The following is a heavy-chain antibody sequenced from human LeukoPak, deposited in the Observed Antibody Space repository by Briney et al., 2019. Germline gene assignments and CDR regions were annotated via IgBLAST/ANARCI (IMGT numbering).Heavy chain of an antibody. CDR3: ARDEVVGAKGDYFDY. D-gene: IGHD2-15*01. V-gene: IGHV4-39*02. CDR1: GGSISSSTYY. Sequence: TSEALSLTCTVSGGSISSSTYYWGWIRQPPGKGLEWIGSIYYSGSTYYNPSLASRVTISVDTSKNQFSLKLSSVTAADTAVYYCARDEVVGAKGDYFDYWGQGTLVTVSS. CDR2: IYYSGST. J-gene: IGHJ4*02.